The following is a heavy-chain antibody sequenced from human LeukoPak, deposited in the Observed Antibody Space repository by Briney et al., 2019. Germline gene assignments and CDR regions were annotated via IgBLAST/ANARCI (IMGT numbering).Heavy chain of an antibody. CDR1: GGSISSYY. CDR3: AAGYCSSTSCYVLAPFDY. J-gene: IGHJ4*02. CDR2: MYYSGST. D-gene: IGHD2-2*01. V-gene: IGHV4-59*04. Sequence: SATLSLTCTVSGGSISSYYWSWIRQPPGKGLEWIGSMYYSGSTYYNPSLKSRVTISVDTSKNQFSLKLSSVTAADTAVYYCAAGYCSSTSCYVLAPFDYWGQGTLVTVSS.